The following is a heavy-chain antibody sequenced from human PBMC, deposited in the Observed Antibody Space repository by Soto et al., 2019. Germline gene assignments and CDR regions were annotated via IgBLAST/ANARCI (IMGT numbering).Heavy chain of an antibody. D-gene: IGHD3-3*01. CDR3: ARGGAYGFLEWLLPFDY. Sequence: PSETLSLTCTVSGGSISSGDYYWSWIRQPPGKGLEWIGYIYYSGSTYYNPSLKSRVTISVDTSKNQFSLKLSSVTAADTAVYYCARGGAYGFLEWLLPFDYWGQGTLVTVSS. V-gene: IGHV4-30-4*01. CDR2: IYYSGST. CDR1: GGSISSGDYY. J-gene: IGHJ4*02.